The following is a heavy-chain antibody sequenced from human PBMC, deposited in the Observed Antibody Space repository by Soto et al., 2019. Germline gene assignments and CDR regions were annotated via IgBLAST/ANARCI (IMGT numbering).Heavy chain of an antibody. D-gene: IGHD4-17*01. CDR3: VGTGTTDDY. CDR2: IYNSGGS. J-gene: IGHJ4*01. CDR1: GASVRSGDYY. V-gene: IGHV4-30-4*01. Sequence: SETLSLTCFGSGASVRSGDYYWICIRQAPGKGLEWIGYIYNSGGSYYNPSLKVRLTISIDTSKNQFSLKLNSVTAADTAIYYCVGTGTTDDYWGRGTPVTVSS.